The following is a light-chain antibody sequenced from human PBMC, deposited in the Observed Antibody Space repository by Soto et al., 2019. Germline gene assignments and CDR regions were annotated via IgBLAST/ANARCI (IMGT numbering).Light chain of an antibody. CDR2: GAS. V-gene: IGKV3-11*01. J-gene: IGKJ1*01. CDR1: QSLSGT. Sequence: EIVLTQSPATLSLSPGERATLSCRASQSLSGTLDWFQQKPGQPPRLLIYGASNRATGIPARFTASGSGTDFTLTISSLEPEDFAVYYCQPRTLWPRTFGQGTKVEIK. CDR3: QPRTLWPRT.